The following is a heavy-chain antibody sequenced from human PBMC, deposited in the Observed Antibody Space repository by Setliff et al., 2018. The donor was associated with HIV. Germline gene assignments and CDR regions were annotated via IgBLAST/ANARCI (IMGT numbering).Heavy chain of an antibody. CDR3: ARGVIDSSGYSRCNWFDP. J-gene: IGHJ5*02. CDR1: GGTFSSYA. V-gene: IGHV1-69*10. Sequence: SVKVSCKASGGTFSSYAISWVRQAPGQGLEWMGGIIPILGIANYAQKFQGRGTMTKNTSISTAYMELSSLRTKNTAVYYCARGVIDSSGYSRCNWFDPWGQGTLVTVSS. D-gene: IGHD3-22*01. CDR2: IIPILGIA.